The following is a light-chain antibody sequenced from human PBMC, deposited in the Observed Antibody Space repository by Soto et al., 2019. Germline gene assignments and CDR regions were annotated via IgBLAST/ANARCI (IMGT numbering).Light chain of an antibody. V-gene: IGKV3-20*01. Sequence: EIVLTQSPGTLSLSPGERATLSCRASQSVSSTYIAWYQQNPGRAPRLLIYGASNRATGIPDRFSGSGSGTYFTLTISRLEPEDFAVYFCQQYGRSPPFTFGQGTKVEIK. CDR1: QSVSSTY. CDR2: GAS. CDR3: QQYGRSPPFT. J-gene: IGKJ2*01.